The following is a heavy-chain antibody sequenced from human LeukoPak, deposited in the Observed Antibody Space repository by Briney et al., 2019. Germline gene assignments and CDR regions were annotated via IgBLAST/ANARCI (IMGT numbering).Heavy chain of an antibody. Sequence: SETLSLTCTASGGSFSSYYRSWIRQPPGKGLEWIGYIYYSGSTKYNPSLKSRVTISVDTYKNQFSLKLSSVTAADTAVYYCARGSTMGYSSSWYKWGQGTLVTVSS. CDR1: GGSFSSYY. V-gene: IGHV4-59*01. CDR2: IYYSGST. D-gene: IGHD6-13*01. CDR3: ARGSTMGYSSSWYK. J-gene: IGHJ4*02.